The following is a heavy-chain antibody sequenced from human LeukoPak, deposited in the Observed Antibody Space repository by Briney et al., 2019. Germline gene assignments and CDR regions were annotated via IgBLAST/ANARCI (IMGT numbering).Heavy chain of an antibody. J-gene: IGHJ3*02. V-gene: IGHV3-33*01. CDR2: IWYDGSNK. Sequence: PGGSLRLSCAASGFTFSSYVMHWVRQAPGKGLEWVAVIWYDGSNKYYADSVKGRFTISGDNSKNTLYLQMNSLRAEDTAVYYCARGGLGIGDFDIWGQGTMVTVSS. CDR3: ARGGLGIGDFDI. CDR1: GFTFSSYV. D-gene: IGHD7-27*01.